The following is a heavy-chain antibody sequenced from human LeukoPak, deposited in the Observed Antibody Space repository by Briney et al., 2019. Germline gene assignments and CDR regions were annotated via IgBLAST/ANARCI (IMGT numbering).Heavy chain of an antibody. CDR3: ARSLGYSGYETLFDY. CDR2: MNPNSGNT. Sequence: GASVKVSCKASGYTFTSYDINWVRQATGQGLGWMGWMNPNSGNTGFAQKFQGRVTMTRNTSISTAYMELSSLRSEDTAVYYCARSLGYSGYETLFDYWGQGTLVTVSS. D-gene: IGHD5-12*01. J-gene: IGHJ4*02. CDR1: GYTFTSYD. V-gene: IGHV1-8*01.